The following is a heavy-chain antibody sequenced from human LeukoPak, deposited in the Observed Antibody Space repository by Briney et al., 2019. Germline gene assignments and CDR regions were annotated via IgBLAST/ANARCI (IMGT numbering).Heavy chain of an antibody. J-gene: IGHJ6*02. Sequence: GGSLRLSCAASGFTFSSYWTNWARQAPGKGLEWVASINHNGNVNYYVDSVKGRFTISRDNAKNSLYLQMSNLRAEDTAVYFCARGGGLDFWGQGATVTVSS. V-gene: IGHV3-7*03. CDR2: INHNGNVN. CDR3: ARGGGLDF. D-gene: IGHD3-16*01. CDR1: GFTFSSYW.